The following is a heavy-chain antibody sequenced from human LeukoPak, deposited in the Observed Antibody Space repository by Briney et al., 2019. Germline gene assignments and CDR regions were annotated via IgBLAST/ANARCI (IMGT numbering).Heavy chain of an antibody. V-gene: IGHV3-23*01. CDR1: GFTSSSYA. D-gene: IGHD4-17*01. J-gene: IGHJ4*02. CDR2: ISGNGVST. CDR3: AERHLSHGDSSPIDY. Sequence: GGSLRLSCAASGFTSSSYALNWVRQAPGKGLEWVSGISGNGVSTYYADSVKGRFTISRDNSKNTLYLQMNSLRAEDTAVYYCAERHLSHGDSSPIDYWGQGTLVTVSS.